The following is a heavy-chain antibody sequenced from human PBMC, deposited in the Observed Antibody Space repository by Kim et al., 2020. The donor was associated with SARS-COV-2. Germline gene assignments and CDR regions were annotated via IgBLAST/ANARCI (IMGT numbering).Heavy chain of an antibody. CDR3: AATIQLDPVDY. V-gene: IGHV4-39*01. J-gene: IGHJ4*02. D-gene: IGHD1-1*01. Sequence: SETLSLTCTVSGASISSNLFHWGWIRQSPGRGLEWIGAVSYDGRAFHNPSLKTRVTITLDAPVDQFSLQLTSVTAADTAVYFCAATIQLDPVDYLGQG. CDR1: GASISSNLFH. CDR2: VSYDGRA.